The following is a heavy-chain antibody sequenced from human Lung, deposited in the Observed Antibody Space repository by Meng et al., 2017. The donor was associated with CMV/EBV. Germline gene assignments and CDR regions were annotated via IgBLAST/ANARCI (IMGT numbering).Heavy chain of an antibody. V-gene: IGHV1-18*01. CDR3: VRDRVLRGVNGLDV. Sequence: ASVXVSCKASGYSFRTFGISWVRKAPGQGLEWMGWISAYNGNTTYTQKLQGRVTMTRDTSTRTVYMELRSLRSDDTAVYYCVRDRVLRGVNGLDVWGQGTTVTVSS. J-gene: IGHJ6*02. D-gene: IGHD3-10*01. CDR1: GYSFRTFG. CDR2: ISAYNGNT.